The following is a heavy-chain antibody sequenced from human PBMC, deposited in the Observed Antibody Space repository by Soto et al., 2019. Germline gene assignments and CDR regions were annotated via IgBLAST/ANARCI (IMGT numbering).Heavy chain of an antibody. CDR1: GGTFSRHA. V-gene: IGHV1-69*01. J-gene: IGHJ4*02. CDR3: ARGWGYDSNDYYYAY. Sequence: QVQLVQSGAEVRKPGSSVKVSCKASGGTFSRHAISWVRQAPGQGLEWMGGIIPIFGTANHAQKFQGRVTIIADESTSTGYMELSSLRSEDTAMYYGARGWGYDSNDYYYAYWGQGTLVIVSS. D-gene: IGHD3-22*01. CDR2: IIPIFGTA.